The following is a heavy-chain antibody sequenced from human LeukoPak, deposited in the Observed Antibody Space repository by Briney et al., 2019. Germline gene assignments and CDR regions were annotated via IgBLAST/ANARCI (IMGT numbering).Heavy chain of an antibody. V-gene: IGHV3-15*05. CDR2: IKSNDGGTT. J-gene: IGHJ4*02. D-gene: IGHD1-26*01. Sequence: GGSLRLSCAASGFKFSNTWMGWVRQAPGKGLEWVGRIKSNDGGTTEYAAPVKGRFTISRDDSQNTLYLQINNLKTEDTAVYYCTADTGSPKPYYFDYWGQGALVTVSS. CDR3: TADTGSPKPYYFDY. CDR1: GFKFSNTW.